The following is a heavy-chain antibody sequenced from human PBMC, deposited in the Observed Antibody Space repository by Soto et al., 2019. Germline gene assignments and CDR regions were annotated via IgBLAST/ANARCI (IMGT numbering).Heavy chain of an antibody. J-gene: IGHJ4*02. CDR2: IYYSGST. D-gene: IGHD3-22*01. V-gene: IGHV4-30-4*01. CDR1: GGSISSGDYY. CDR3: ARQSPYYYDSSGYYLFDY. Sequence: SETLSLTCTVSGGSISSGDYYWSWIRQPPGKGLEWIGYIYYSGSTYYNPSLKSRVTISVDTSKNQFSLKLSSVTAADTAVYYCARQSPYYYDSSGYYLFDYWGQGTLVTVS.